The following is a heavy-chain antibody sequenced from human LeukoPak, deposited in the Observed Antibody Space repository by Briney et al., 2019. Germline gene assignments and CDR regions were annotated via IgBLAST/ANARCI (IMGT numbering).Heavy chain of an antibody. CDR2: IDNSGSA. J-gene: IGHJ6*02. Sequence: SETLSLTCTVSGGSISSYYWSWIRQPPGKGLEGIGYIDNSGSANSNPSLKSGATISVATSKKQFSLKLSYVTAADTAVYYWARHIARRGGVVPYGMDVWGQGTTVTVSS. V-gene: IGHV4-59*08. CDR1: GGSISSYY. D-gene: IGHD3-3*01. CDR3: ARHIARRGGVVPYGMDV.